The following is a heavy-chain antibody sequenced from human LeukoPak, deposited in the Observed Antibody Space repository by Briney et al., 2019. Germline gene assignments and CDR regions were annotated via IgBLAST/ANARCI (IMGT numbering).Heavy chain of an antibody. CDR2: IYYSGST. J-gene: IGHJ3*02. V-gene: IGHV4-39*07. CDR3: ARVPVVVPAAIGAFDI. CDR1: GGSISSSSYY. D-gene: IGHD2-2*01. Sequence: SETLSLTCTVSGGSISSSSYYWGWIRQPPGKGLEWIGSIYYSGSTYYNPSLKSRVTISVDTSKNQFSLKLSSVTAADTAVYYCARVPVVVPAAIGAFDIWGQGTMVTVSS.